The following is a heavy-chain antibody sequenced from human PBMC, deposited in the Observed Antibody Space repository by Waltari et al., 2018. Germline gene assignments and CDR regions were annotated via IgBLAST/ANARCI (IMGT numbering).Heavy chain of an antibody. Sequence: EVQLVESGGGLVQPGGSLSLSCAASGFPFSGYWMIWVRQAPGQGLEWVANINQDGSEKSYVASVKGRFTISRDNAKQSLYLQMNSLRPDDTAIYYCARLRGANDWGQGTLVTVSS. CDR3: ARLRGAND. CDR1: GFPFSGYW. V-gene: IGHV3-7*01. J-gene: IGHJ4*02. D-gene: IGHD3-10*01. CDR2: INQDGSEK.